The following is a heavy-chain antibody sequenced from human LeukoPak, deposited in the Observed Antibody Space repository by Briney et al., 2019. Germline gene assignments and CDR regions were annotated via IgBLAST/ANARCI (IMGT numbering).Heavy chain of an antibody. V-gene: IGHV3-49*04. CDR1: GFTFSNAW. CDR2: IRSKAYGGTT. J-gene: IGHJ4*02. D-gene: IGHD5-24*01. Sequence: GGSLRLSCAASGFTFSNAWMSWVRQAPGKGLEWVGFIRSKAYGGTTEYAASVKGRFTISRDDSKSIAYLQMNSLKTEDTAVYYCTRGKMATPGTSFDYWGQGTLVTVSS. CDR3: TRGKMATPGTSFDY.